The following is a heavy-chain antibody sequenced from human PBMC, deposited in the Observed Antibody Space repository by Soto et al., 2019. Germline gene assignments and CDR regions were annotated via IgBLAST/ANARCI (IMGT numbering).Heavy chain of an antibody. CDR3: AKKDYYSAGVYHVDH. Sequence: QVQLVQSGAEVKKPGASVKVSCRASGYTFTAYPLHWVRQAPGQRLEWMGRINAANGDIGYSREVQGRATLTRDTSTSTVYMEVSSLTSEDTAVYYCAKKDYYSAGVYHVDHWGQGTLVTVSS. J-gene: IGHJ4*02. D-gene: IGHD2-21*02. CDR1: GYTFTAYP. V-gene: IGHV1-3*01. CDR2: INAANGDI.